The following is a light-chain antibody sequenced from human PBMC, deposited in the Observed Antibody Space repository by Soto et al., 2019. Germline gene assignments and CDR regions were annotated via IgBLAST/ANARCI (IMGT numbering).Light chain of an antibody. Sequence: QSALTQPAPVSGSPGQSITISCTGTSSDVGGYNYVSWYQQHPGKAPKLMIYDVSNRPSGVSNRFSGSKSGNTASLTISGRQAEDEADYYCSSYTSSSTLVVFGGGTKLTVL. CDR3: SSYTSSSTLVV. CDR1: SSDVGGYNY. J-gene: IGLJ2*01. V-gene: IGLV2-14*01. CDR2: DVS.